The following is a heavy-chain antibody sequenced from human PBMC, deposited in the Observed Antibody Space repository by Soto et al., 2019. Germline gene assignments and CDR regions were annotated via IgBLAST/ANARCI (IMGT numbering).Heavy chain of an antibody. CDR2: ISNDGSIK. CDR3: AKDGYCSDTTCYPNHIDS. D-gene: IGHD2-2*03. J-gene: IGHJ4*02. Sequence: PGGSLRLSCAASGFTFSHYGMHWVRQAPGKGLEWVAFISNDGSIKYYADSVKGRFTISRDNSKNTLYLQVDNLKTEDTAVYYCAKDGYCSDTTCYPNHIDSSGQGTLVTVST. CDR1: GFTFSHYG. V-gene: IGHV3-30*18.